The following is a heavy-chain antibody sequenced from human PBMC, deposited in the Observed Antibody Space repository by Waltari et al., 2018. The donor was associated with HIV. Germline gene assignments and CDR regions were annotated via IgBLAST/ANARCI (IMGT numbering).Heavy chain of an antibody. CDR3: ARDWGVTTGPFDF. V-gene: IGHV4-38-2*02. D-gene: IGHD4-4*01. CDR2: IHYTGRA. Sequence: QVQLQESGPGLVQTLETLSLTCAVSGSSITSGYYGAWIRQSPGKRLEWIATIHYTGRADHNPFLVGRCLVSLDPSKNQFSLKMRYVTAADTAIYYCARDWGVTTGPFDFWGQGTQVTVSS. J-gene: IGHJ4*02. CDR1: GSSITSGYY.